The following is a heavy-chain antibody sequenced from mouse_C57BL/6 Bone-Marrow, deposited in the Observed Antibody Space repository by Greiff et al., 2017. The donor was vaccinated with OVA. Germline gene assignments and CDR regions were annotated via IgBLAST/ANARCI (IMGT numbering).Heavy chain of an antibody. CDR2: IHPNSGST. CDR3: ARKEGHYYAMDY. J-gene: IGHJ4*01. V-gene: IGHV1-64*01. Sequence: VQLQQSGAELVKPGASVKLSCKASGYTFTSYWMHWVKQRPGQGLEWIGMIHPNSGSTNYNEKFKSKATLTVDKSSSTAYMQLSSLTSEDSAVYYCARKEGHYYAMDYWGQGTSVTVSS. CDR1: GYTFTSYW.